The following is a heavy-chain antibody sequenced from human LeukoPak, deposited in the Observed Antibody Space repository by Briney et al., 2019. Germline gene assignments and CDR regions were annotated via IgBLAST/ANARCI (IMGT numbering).Heavy chain of an antibody. J-gene: IGHJ4*02. V-gene: IGHV1-58*02. CDR2: IVVGSGNT. CDR3: AASGYSYGYGMDY. CDR1: GFTFTSSA. D-gene: IGHD5-18*01. Sequence: SVKVSCKASGFTFTSSAMLWVRQARGQRLEWIGWIVVGSGNTNYAQKFQERVTITRDMSTSTAYMELSSLRSEDTAVFYCAASGYSYGYGMDYWGQGTLVTVSS.